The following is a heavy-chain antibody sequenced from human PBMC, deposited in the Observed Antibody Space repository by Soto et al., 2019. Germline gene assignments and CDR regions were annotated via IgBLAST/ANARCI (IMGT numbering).Heavy chain of an antibody. CDR2: VTHDGTER. V-gene: IGHV3-30*03. J-gene: IGHJ4*02. D-gene: IGHD3-10*01. CDR1: GFTVSGHG. CDR3: AREKNSGYYRTVDY. Sequence: QVQLVASGGGVVQPGRSLSLSCAASGFTVSGHGLHWVRQAPGKGLEWVAVVTHDGTERHYPDSVKGRFTITRDISKNTFYLQMNSLRVEDTAMYYCAREKNSGYYRTVDYWGQGTLVTVSS.